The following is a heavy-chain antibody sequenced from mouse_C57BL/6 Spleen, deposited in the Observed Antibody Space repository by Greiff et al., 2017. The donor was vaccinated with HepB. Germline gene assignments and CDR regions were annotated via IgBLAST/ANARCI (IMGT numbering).Heavy chain of an antibody. CDR1: GYTFTSYT. J-gene: IGHJ2*01. V-gene: IGHV1-4*01. Sequence: VQLQQSGAELARPGASVKMSCKASGYTFTSYTMHWVNQRPGQGLEWIGYINPSSGYTKYNQKFKDKATLTADKSSSTAYMQLSSLTSEDSAVYYCARIRSIFDYWGQGTTLTVSS. CDR2: INPSSGYT. CDR3: ARIRSIFDY.